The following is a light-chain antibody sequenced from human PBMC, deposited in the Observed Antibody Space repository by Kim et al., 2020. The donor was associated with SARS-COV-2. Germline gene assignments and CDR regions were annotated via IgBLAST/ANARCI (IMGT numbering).Light chain of an antibody. CDR2: NDS. Sequence: SYELTQPPSVSVSPGQTASITCSGDRLGDKYASWYQQKPGQSPVLVIYNDSRRPSGIPERFSGSNSGNTATLTISGTQAMDEADYYCQAWDSNNGVFGGGTQLTVL. CDR1: RLGDKY. CDR3: QAWDSNNGV. V-gene: IGLV3-1*01. J-gene: IGLJ3*02.